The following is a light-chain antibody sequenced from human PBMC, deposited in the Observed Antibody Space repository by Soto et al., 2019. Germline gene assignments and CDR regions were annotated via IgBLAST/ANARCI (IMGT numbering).Light chain of an antibody. Sequence: EIVLTQSPATLSLSPGERATLSCRASQSVSSYLAWYQQKPGQAPRLLIYDASNRATGIPARFSGGGSGTDFPPSTSSLEPAAFAVYYCQQRFNGPRFTFGPGTKLESK. V-gene: IGKV3-11*01. J-gene: IGKJ2*01. CDR3: QQRFNGPRFT. CDR1: QSVSSY. CDR2: DAS.